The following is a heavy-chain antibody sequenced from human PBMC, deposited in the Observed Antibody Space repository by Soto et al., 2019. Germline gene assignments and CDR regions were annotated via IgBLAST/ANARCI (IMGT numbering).Heavy chain of an antibody. Sequence: EVQLVESGGGLVQPGRSLRLSCAASGFTFDDYAMHWVRQAPGKGLEWVSVISWNSGSIGYADSVKGRFTISRDNAKNSLYLQMNSLRAEDTALYYCEKGGQLLSEGGGYWGQGTLVTVSS. V-gene: IGHV3-9*01. D-gene: IGHD2-2*01. CDR3: EKGGQLLSEGGGY. CDR1: GFTFDDYA. J-gene: IGHJ4*02. CDR2: ISWNSGSI.